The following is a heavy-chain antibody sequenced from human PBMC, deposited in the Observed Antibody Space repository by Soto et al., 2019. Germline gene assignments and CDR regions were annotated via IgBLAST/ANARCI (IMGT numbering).Heavy chain of an antibody. CDR2: ISPSADTT. V-gene: IGHV1-46*01. D-gene: IGHD6-13*01. CDR1: GYSVARYF. J-gene: IGHJ6*02. Sequence: ASVKVSCKASGYSVARYFMHWFRQAPGQGLEWLGVISPSADTTTYAQKFQGRVTMTWDTSTNTVFMEVSSLRSEDKAIYYCARGGSSPVFCYYCGLDVWGQGTTVTV. CDR3: ARGGSSPVFCYYCGLDV.